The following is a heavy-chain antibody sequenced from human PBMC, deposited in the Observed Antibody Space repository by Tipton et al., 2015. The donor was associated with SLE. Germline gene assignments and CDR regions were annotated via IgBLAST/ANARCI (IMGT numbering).Heavy chain of an antibody. Sequence: TLSLTCTVSGGSISSYYWSWIRQPPGKGLEWIGSIYHSGSTYYNPSLKSRVTISVDTSKNQFSLKLSSVTAADTAVYYCARDGGDYGYWGQGTLVTVSS. V-gene: IGHV4-38-2*02. D-gene: IGHD4-17*01. J-gene: IGHJ4*02. CDR2: IYHSGST. CDR1: GGSISSYY. CDR3: ARDGGDYGY.